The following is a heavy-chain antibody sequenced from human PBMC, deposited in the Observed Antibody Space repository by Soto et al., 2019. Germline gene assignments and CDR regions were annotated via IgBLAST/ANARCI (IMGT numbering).Heavy chain of an antibody. J-gene: IGHJ3*02. CDR1: GGTFSSYA. V-gene: IGHV1-69*13. D-gene: IGHD3-22*01. CDR2: IIPIFGTA. CDR3: AREARITMILRAFDI. Sequence: ASVKVSCKASGGTFSSYAISWVRQAPGQGLEWMGGIIPIFGTANYAQKFQGRVTITADESTSTAYMELSSLRSEDTAVYYCAREARITMILRAFDIWGQGTMVTVSS.